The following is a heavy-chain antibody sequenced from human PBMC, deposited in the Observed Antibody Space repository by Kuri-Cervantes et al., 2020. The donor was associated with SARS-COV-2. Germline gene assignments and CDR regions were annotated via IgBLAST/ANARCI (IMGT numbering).Heavy chain of an antibody. V-gene: IGHV4-34*01. CDR2: INHSGST. CDR3: ARGPVIVGDTRRRVLDY. J-gene: IGHJ4*02. Sequence: SQTLSLTCAAYGGSFSGYYWSWIRQPPGKGLEWTGEINHSGSTNYNPSLKSRVTISVDTSKNQFSLKLSSVTAAGTAVYYCARGPVIVGDTRRRVLDYWGQGTLVTVSS. D-gene: IGHD1-26*01. CDR1: GGSFSGYY.